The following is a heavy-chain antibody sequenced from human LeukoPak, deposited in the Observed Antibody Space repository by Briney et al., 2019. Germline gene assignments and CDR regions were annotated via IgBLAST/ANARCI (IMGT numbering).Heavy chain of an antibody. Sequence: ASVKVSCKASGYTFTSYGISWERQAPGQWLEWMGWISAYNGNTNYAQKLQGRVTMTTDTSTSTAYMELRSLRSDDTAVYYCARRTGPYDYYYYMDVWGKGTTVTVSS. J-gene: IGHJ6*03. V-gene: IGHV1-18*01. CDR2: ISAYNGNT. D-gene: IGHD1-14*01. CDR3: ARRTGPYDYYYYMDV. CDR1: GYTFTSYG.